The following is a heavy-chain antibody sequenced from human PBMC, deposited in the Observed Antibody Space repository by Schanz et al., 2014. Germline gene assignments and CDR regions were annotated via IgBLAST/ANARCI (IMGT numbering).Heavy chain of an antibody. Sequence: QLQMQTSGPGLVRPWETLSLTCTVSGGSISDSGAYWGWFRQTPGKGLEWMANLFYGGSKYYNPSFESRVTMSVGASNNQYSLRWGSVTAADTGVYYCARHNRVWFGKEGCWGQGTLVTVSS. D-gene: IGHD3-10*01. J-gene: IGHJ4*02. V-gene: IGHV4-39*01. CDR1: GGSISDSGAY. CDR3: ARHNRVWFGKEGC. CDR2: LFYGGSK.